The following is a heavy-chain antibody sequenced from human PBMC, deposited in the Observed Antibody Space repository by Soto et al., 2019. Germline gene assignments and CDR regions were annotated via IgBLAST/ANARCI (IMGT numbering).Heavy chain of an antibody. CDR2: INHSGST. J-gene: IGHJ4*02. CDR1: GGSFSGYY. CDR3: ARGREAAARLDY. V-gene: IGHV4-34*01. Sequence: SETLSLTCAVYGGSFSGYYWSWIRQPPGKGLEWIGEINHSGSTNYNPSLKSRVTISVDTSKNQFSLKLSSVTAADTAVYYCARGREAAARLDYWGQGTLVTAPQ. D-gene: IGHD2-2*01.